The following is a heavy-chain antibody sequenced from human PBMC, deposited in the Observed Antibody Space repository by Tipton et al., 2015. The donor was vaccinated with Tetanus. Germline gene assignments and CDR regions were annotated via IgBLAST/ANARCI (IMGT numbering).Heavy chain of an antibody. D-gene: IGHD7-27*01. CDR1: GFPFSSYN. J-gene: IGHJ4*02. CDR3: AKGWGSLDH. Sequence: SLRLSCAASGFPFSSYNMHWVRQAPGKGLESVAVISSDGSNQYYSDPVKGRFTISRDNSKNALYLQMNGLRAEDTAVYYCAKGWGSLDHWGQGTLVTVSS. V-gene: IGHV3-30*18. CDR2: ISSDGSNQ.